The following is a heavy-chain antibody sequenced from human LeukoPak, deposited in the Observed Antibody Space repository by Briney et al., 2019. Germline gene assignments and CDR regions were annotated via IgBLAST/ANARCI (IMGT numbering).Heavy chain of an antibody. CDR3: ARVVPAARANWFDP. CDR1: GYTFTSYG. J-gene: IGHJ5*02. CDR2: ISAYNGNT. D-gene: IGHD2-2*01. V-gene: IGHV1-18*04. Sequence: ASVKVSCKASGYTFTSYGISWVRQAPGQGLEWMGWISAYNGNTNYAQKLQGRVTMTRDTSTSTVYMELSSLRSEDTAVYYCARVVPAARANWFDPWGQGTLVTVSS.